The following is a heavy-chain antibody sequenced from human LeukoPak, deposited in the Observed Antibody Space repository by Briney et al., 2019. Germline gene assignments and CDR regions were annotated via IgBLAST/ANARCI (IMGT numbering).Heavy chain of an antibody. Sequence: GRSLRLSCAASGFTFSSYGMHWVRQAPGKGLEWVAVIWYDGSNKYYADSVRGRFTISRDNSKNTPYLQMNSLRAEDTAVYYCARGATVVTRYFDLWGRGTLVTVSS. D-gene: IGHD4-23*01. J-gene: IGHJ2*01. CDR1: GFTFSSYG. CDR3: ARGATVVTRYFDL. CDR2: IWYDGSNK. V-gene: IGHV3-33*01.